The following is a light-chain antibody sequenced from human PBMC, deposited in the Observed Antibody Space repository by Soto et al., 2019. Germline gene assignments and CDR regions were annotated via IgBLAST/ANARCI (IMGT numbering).Light chain of an antibody. Sequence: ETVLTQSPGTLSLSPGERATLSCRASQSIGSSYLAWYQQKPGQAPRLLIYDTSSRATGIPNRFSGSGCGTDFTLTISRREPEDFAVYHCQQYGNPPWSFGQGTRLEIK. CDR3: QQYGNPPWS. J-gene: IGKJ2*01. V-gene: IGKV3-20*01. CDR1: QSIGSSY. CDR2: DTS.